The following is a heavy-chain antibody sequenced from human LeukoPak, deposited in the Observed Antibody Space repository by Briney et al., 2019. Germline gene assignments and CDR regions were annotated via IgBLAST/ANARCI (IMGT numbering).Heavy chain of an antibody. J-gene: IGHJ4*02. CDR2: INHSGST. Sequence: SETLSLTCAVYGGSFSGYYWSWIRQPPGKGLEWIGEINHSGSTNYNPSLKSRVTISVDTSKNQFPLKLSSVTAADTAVYYCAIAMTGYYDFWYWGQGTLVTVSS. CDR1: GGSFSGYY. D-gene: IGHD3-3*01. V-gene: IGHV4-34*01. CDR3: AIAMTGYYDFWY.